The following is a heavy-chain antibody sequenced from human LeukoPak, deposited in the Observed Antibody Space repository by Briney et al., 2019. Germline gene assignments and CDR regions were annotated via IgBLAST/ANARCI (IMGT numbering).Heavy chain of an antibody. V-gene: IGHV4-34*01. CDR2: INDSGST. J-gene: IGHJ4*02. CDR1: GGSFSGYY. Sequence: PSESLSLTCAVYGGSFSGYYWSWIRPPPGKGLEWIGEINDSGSTNYNPSLKSRVTISKDTSKNQFSLKLSSVAAADTAVYYCARGLRRVTTTPFDYWGQGTLVTVSS. CDR3: ARGLRRVTTTPFDY. D-gene: IGHD4-17*01.